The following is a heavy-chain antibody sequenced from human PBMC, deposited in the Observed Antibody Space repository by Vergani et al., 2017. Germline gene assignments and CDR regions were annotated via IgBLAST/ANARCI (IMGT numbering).Heavy chain of an antibody. Sequence: QVQLQESGPGLVKPSETLSLTCTVSGGSISSYYWSWIRQPPGKGLEWIGYIYYSGSTNYNPTLKSRITITVDTSKNQFTLKLSSVTAADTAVYYCETYQPHSSIWGQGTLVTVSS. CDR1: GGSISSYY. CDR2: IYYSGST. J-gene: IGHJ4*02. V-gene: IGHV4-59*01. CDR3: ETYQPHSSI. D-gene: IGHD2-2*01.